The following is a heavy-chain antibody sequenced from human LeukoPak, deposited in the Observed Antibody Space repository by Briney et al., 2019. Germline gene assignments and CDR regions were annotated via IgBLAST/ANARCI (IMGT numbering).Heavy chain of an antibody. Sequence: EASVKVSCKASGYTFTGCYMHWVRQAPGQGREWMGWINPSGGSTSYAQKFQGRVTMTRDMSTSTVYMELSSLRSEDTAVYYCARLGSYSFGHPIDYWGQGTLVTVSS. CDR1: GYTFTGCY. V-gene: IGHV1-46*01. CDR3: ARLGSYSFGHPIDY. CDR2: INPSGGST. D-gene: IGHD2-15*01. J-gene: IGHJ4*02.